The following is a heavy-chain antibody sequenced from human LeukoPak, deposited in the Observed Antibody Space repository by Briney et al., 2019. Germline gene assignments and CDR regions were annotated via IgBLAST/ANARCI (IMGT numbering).Heavy chain of an antibody. V-gene: IGHV4-34*01. D-gene: IGHD6-19*01. Sequence: SETLSLTCAVYGGSFSGYYWSWTRQPPGKGLEWIGEINHSGGTNYNPSLKSRVTISVDTSKNQFSLKLSSVTAADTAVYYCARGPQRGIAVALYYYYGMDVWGQGTTVTVSS. CDR1: GGSFSGYY. J-gene: IGHJ6*02. CDR2: INHSGGT. CDR3: ARGPQRGIAVALYYYYGMDV.